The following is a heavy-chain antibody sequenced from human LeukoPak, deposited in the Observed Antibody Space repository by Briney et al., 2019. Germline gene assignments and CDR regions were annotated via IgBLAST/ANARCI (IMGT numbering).Heavy chain of an antibody. J-gene: IGHJ4*02. Sequence: PGGSLRLSCAASGFTFSSYAMSWVRQAPGKGLEWVSAISGSGGSTYYADSVKGRFTISRDNSKNTLYLQMNSLRAEDTAVYYCAKCSQISGPPEHPEIYFDYWGQGTLVTVSS. CDR1: GFTFSSYA. D-gene: IGHD1-14*01. V-gene: IGHV3-23*01. CDR2: ISGSGGST. CDR3: AKCSQISGPPEHPEIYFDY.